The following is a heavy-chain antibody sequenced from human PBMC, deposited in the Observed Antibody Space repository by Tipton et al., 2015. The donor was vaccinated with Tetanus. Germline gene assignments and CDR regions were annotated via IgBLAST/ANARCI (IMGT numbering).Heavy chain of an antibody. CDR3: AREADCSGGSCFSGGFDP. D-gene: IGHD2-15*01. V-gene: IGHV3-33*01. J-gene: IGHJ5*02. CDR2: VWYDGSKQ. CDR1: GFTFNGYG. Sequence: SLRLSCAASGFTFNGYGMHWVRQAPGKGLEWLALVWYDGSKQYYADSVKGRFTISRDNSKNTVDLQMNSLRAEDTALYYCAREADCSGGSCFSGGFDPWGQGTQVTVSS.